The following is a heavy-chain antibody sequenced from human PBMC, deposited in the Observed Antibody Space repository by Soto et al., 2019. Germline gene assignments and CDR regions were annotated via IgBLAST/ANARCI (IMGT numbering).Heavy chain of an antibody. Sequence: PSESLSLTCNVSAVSISDTSYYWSWIRQPPGKGLEWIGTIYFNRNTFYNPSLRRRLTITVDTSKNQISLRLTSVTAADPAVYYCARQGSYRGQGTLVTVSS. CDR1: AVSISDTSYY. V-gene: IGHV4-39*01. CDR2: IYFNRNT. J-gene: IGHJ4*02. CDR3: ARQGSY.